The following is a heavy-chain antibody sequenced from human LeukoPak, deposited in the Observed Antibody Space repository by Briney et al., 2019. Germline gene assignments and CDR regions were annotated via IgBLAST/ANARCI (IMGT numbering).Heavy chain of an antibody. D-gene: IGHD5-12*01. CDR1: GFSFSNYG. J-gene: IGHJ4*02. V-gene: IGHV3-33*01. CDR3: AREGIVATLDY. CDR2: IWYDGVNK. Sequence: GGSLRLSCEASGFSFSNYGMHWVRQAPGKGLEWVAVIWYDGVNKYYADSVKGRFTISRDMPKNTLYLQMNSLRAEDTAVYYCAREGIVATLDYWGQGTLVTVSS.